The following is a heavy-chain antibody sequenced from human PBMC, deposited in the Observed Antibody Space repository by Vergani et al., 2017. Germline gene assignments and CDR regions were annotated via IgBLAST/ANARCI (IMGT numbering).Heavy chain of an antibody. CDR1: GFTFDDYA. Sequence: EVQLLESGGGLVQPGRSLRLSCAASGFTFDDYAMHWVRQAPGKGLEWVSGISWNSGSIGYADSVKGRFTISRDNAKNSLYLQMNSLRAEDTALYYCAKGRYYYGSGRPYDAFDIWGQGTMVTVSS. CDR2: ISWNSGSI. J-gene: IGHJ3*02. V-gene: IGHV3-9*01. CDR3: AKGRYYYGSGRPYDAFDI. D-gene: IGHD3-10*01.